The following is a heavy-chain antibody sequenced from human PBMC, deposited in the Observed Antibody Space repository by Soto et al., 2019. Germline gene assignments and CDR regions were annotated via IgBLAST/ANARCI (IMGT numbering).Heavy chain of an antibody. J-gene: IGHJ3*02. CDR1: GFTFSSYA. CDR3: ASFEMATIYAFDI. CDR2: ISYDGSNK. V-gene: IGHV3-30-3*01. D-gene: IGHD5-12*01. Sequence: PGGSLRLSCAASGFTFSSYAMHWVRQAPGKGLEWVAVISYDGSNKYYADSVKGRFTISRDNSKNTLYLQMNSLRAEDTAVYYCASFEMATIYAFDIWGQGTMVTVS.